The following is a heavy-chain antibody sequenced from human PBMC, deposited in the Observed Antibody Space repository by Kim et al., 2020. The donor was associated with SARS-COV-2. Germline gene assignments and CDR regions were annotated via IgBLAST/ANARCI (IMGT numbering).Heavy chain of an antibody. Sequence: ASVKVSCKASGYTFTSYGISWVRQAPGQGLEWMGWISAYNGNTNYAQKLQGRVTMTTDTSTSTAYMELRSLRSDDTAVYYCARAQGIVGATTYGYWGQGTLVTVYS. CDR1: GYTFTSYG. CDR2: ISAYNGNT. V-gene: IGHV1-18*04. CDR3: ARAQGIVGATTYGY. D-gene: IGHD1-26*01. J-gene: IGHJ4*02.